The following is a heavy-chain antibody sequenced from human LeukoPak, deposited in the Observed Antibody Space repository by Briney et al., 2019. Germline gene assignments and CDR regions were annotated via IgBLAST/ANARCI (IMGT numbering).Heavy chain of an antibody. CDR1: GFTFSNYW. V-gene: IGHV3-7*02. D-gene: IGHD6-13*01. CDR3: ARGDRYSNNWPFDQ. J-gene: IGHJ4*02. Sequence: GGSLRLSCAASGFTFSNYWMSWVRQAPGKGLKWVANIKEDGSEKYYADSVKGRFTISRDNAKNSLNLQMNSLRAEDTAVYYCARGDRYSNNWPFDQWGQGTLVSVSS. CDR2: IKEDGSEK.